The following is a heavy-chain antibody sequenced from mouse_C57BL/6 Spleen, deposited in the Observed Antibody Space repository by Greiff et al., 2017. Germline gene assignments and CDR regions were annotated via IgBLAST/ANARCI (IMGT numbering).Heavy chain of an antibody. V-gene: IGHV5-6*02. CDR2: ISSGGSYT. D-gene: IGHD2-1*01. Sequence: EVKLEESGGDLVKPGGSLKLSCAASGFTFSSYGMSWVRQTPDKRLEWVATISSGGSYTYYPDSVKGRFTISRDNAKNTLYLQMSSLKSEDTAMYYCARQEAVYYGHEGYFDVWGTGTTVTVSS. J-gene: IGHJ1*03. CDR1: GFTFSSYG. CDR3: ARQEAVYYGHEGYFDV.